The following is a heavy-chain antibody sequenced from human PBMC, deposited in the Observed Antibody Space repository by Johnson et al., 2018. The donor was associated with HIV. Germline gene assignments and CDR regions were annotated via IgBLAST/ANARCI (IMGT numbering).Heavy chain of an antibody. Sequence: QVQLVESGGGVVQPGRSLRLSCAASGFIFSSYAMHWVRQAPGKGLEWVAVIFFDGSNEYYADSVKGRFTISRDNSKNTLYLQMSSLRADDTAVYYCAKGQVARGPLDIWGQGTMVTVSS. J-gene: IGHJ3*02. V-gene: IGHV3-30*04. CDR2: IFFDGSNE. CDR1: GFIFSSYA. D-gene: IGHD2-15*01. CDR3: AKGQVARGPLDI.